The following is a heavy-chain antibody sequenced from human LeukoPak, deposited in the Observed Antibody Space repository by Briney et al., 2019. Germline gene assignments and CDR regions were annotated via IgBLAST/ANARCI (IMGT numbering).Heavy chain of an antibody. J-gene: IGHJ5*02. CDR3: ARVLRYYYGSGSYVDP. CDR2: LNHGGTT. CDR1: GGSFSDYY. Sequence: PSETLSLTCAVDGGSFSDYYWTWIRQPPGKGLEWIGELNHGGTTNYNPSLKSRLTISLDTSKNQLSLRLSSVTAADTAVYYCARVLRYYYGSGSYVDPWGQGTLVTVSS. D-gene: IGHD3-10*01. V-gene: IGHV4-34*01.